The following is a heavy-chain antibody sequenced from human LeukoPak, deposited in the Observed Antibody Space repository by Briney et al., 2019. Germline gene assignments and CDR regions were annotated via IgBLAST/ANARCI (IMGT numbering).Heavy chain of an antibody. J-gene: IGHJ4*02. Sequence: PSETLSLTCTVSGGSISSYYWSWIRQPPGKGLEWIGYIYYSGSTNYNPSLKSRVTISVDTSKNQFSLKLSSVTAADTAVYYCARTYGSGSYRPFGYWGQGTLVTVSS. CDR2: IYYSGST. D-gene: IGHD3-10*01. CDR1: GGSISSYY. V-gene: IGHV4-59*01. CDR3: ARTYGSGSYRPFGY.